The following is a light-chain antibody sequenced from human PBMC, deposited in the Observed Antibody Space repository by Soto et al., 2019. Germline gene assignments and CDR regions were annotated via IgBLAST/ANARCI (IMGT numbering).Light chain of an antibody. CDR2: GNS. V-gene: IGLV1-40*01. Sequence: QSVLTQPPSVSGAPGQRVTISCTGSSSNIGAGYDVHWYQQLPGTAPKLLIYGNSNRPSGVPDRFSGSKSGTSASLAITGLQVEDEADYYCQSYGSSLSGSVVGGGTEVTVL. CDR3: QSYGSSLSGSV. J-gene: IGLJ2*01. CDR1: SSNIGAGYD.